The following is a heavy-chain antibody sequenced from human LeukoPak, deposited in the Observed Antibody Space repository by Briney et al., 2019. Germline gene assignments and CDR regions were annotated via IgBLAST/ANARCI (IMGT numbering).Heavy chain of an antibody. CDR2: IFDSGST. V-gene: IGHV3-66*01. D-gene: IGHD1-26*01. CDR3: ARVTEWEVGGYWFDP. J-gene: IGHJ5*02. CDR1: VLALSRIY. Sequence: GVSLRLSCVVSVLALSRIYMSWVPRAPGKGLEGVPVIFDSGSTNYADSVKDRFTISRDNSRNTLFLQMNSLRVEDTAVYHCARVTEWEVGGYWFDPWGQGTLVTV.